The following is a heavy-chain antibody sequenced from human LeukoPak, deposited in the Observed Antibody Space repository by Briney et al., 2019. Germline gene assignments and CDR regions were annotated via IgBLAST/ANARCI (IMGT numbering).Heavy chain of an antibody. J-gene: IGHJ4*02. CDR1: GFTFSSYW. Sequence: GGSLRLSCAASGFTFSSYWMSWVRQAPGKGLEWVANIKQDGGETYYVDSVKGRFTISRDNAKNSLYLQMNSLRAEDTAVYYCATTTDYILTGYYSFDYWGQGTLVTVSS. CDR2: IKQDGGET. V-gene: IGHV3-7*01. CDR3: ATTTDYILTGYYSFDY. D-gene: IGHD3-9*01.